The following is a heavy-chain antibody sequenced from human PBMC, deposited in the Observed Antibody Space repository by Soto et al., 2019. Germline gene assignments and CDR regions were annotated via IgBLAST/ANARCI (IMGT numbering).Heavy chain of an antibody. D-gene: IGHD3-22*01. CDR2: IYWDDDK. CDR1: GFSLSTSGVA. J-gene: IGHJ2*01. CDR3: AHMLSDSGGWYWYFYL. V-gene: IGHV2-5*02. Sequence: QITLKESGPTLVKPTQTLTLTCTFSGFSLSTSGVAVGWIRQPPGKALEWLAVIYWDDDKRYSPSLKNRLTITKDTSKHQVVLTMTNIDPVDTATYYCAHMLSDSGGWYWYFYLWGRGTLVTVSS.